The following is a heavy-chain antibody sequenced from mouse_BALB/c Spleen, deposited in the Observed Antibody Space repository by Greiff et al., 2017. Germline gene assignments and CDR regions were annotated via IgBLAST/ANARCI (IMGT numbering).Heavy chain of an antibody. D-gene: IGHD2-3*01. CDR1: GFTFSSYG. Sequence: DVQLQESGGDLVKPGGSLKLSCAASGFTFSSYGMSWVRQTPDKRLEWVATISSGGSYTYYPDSVKGRFTISRDNAKNTLYLQMSSLKSEDTAMYYCARHYDGRGFAYWGQGTLVTVSA. CDR2: ISSGGSYT. V-gene: IGHV5-6*01. J-gene: IGHJ3*01. CDR3: ARHYDGRGFAY.